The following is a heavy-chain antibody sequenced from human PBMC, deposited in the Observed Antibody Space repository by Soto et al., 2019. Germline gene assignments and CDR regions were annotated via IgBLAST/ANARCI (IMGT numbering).Heavy chain of an antibody. V-gene: IGHV3-21*04. CDR1: GFTFSSYT. CDR2: ITSSSSYI. D-gene: IGHD2-2*01. Sequence: GGSLRLSCAASGFTFSSYTLNWVRQAPGKGLEWVSSITSSSSYIYYADSVKGLFTISRDNSKNTVHLQMNSRRVADTAVYYCAKVAGANGYANYYYYGMHVWCRGTTVTISS. J-gene: IGHJ6*02. CDR3: AKVAGANGYANYYYYGMHV.